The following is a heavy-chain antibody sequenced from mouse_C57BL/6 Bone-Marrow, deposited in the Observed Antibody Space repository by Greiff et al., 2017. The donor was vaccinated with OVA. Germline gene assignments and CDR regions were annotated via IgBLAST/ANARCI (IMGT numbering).Heavy chain of an antibody. CDR2: ISSGGDYI. CDR1: GFTFSSYA. D-gene: IGHD6-1*01. CDR3: TRPPSHYAMDY. J-gene: IGHJ4*01. V-gene: IGHV5-9-1*02. Sequence: DVMLVESGEGLVKPGGSLKLSCAASGFTFSSYAMSWVRQTPEKRLEWVAYISSGGDYIYYADTVKGRFTISRDNARNTLYLQMSSLKSEDTAMYYCTRPPSHYAMDYWGQGTSVTVSS.